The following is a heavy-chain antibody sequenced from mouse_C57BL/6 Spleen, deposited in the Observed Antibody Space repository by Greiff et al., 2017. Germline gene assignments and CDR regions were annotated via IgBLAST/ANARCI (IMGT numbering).Heavy chain of an antibody. CDR1: GYTFTSYW. D-gene: IGHD2-3*01. CDR3: ARFGYYDYFDY. J-gene: IGHJ2*01. CDR2: IYPSDSET. Sequence: QVQLQQPGAELVRPGSSVKLSCKASGYTFTSYWMDWVKQRPGQGLEWIGNIYPSDSETHYNQKFKDKATLTVDKSSSTAYMQLSSLTSEDSAVYYCARFGYYDYFDYWGQGTTLTVSS. V-gene: IGHV1-61*01.